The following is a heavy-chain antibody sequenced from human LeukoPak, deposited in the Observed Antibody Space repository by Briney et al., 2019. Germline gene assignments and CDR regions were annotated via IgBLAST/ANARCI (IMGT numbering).Heavy chain of an antibody. V-gene: IGHV3-30*02. CDR3: ANIPNSFVPDY. J-gene: IGHJ4*02. CDR1: EFSFSSHG. D-gene: IGHD3-16*01. Sequence: PGGSLRLSCATSEFSFSSHGMHWARQAPGKGLEWVAFEQKDGSYKKYADSVKGRFTISRDNSKNTLYLQMNSLRVEDTGVYYCANIPNSFVPDYWGQGSLVTVSS. CDR2: EQKDGSYK.